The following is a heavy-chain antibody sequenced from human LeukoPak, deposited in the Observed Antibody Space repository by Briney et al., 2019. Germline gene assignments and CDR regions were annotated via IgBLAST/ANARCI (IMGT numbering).Heavy chain of an antibody. Sequence: GGSLRLSCAASGFIFSSYSMNWVRQAPGKGLERVSYISSSGGAIYYANSVKGRFTISRDNAKNSLYLQMNSLRVEDTAVYYCARAQTMVAYPFLYWGQGTLVTVSS. D-gene: IGHD4/OR15-4a*01. CDR3: ARAQTMVAYPFLY. V-gene: IGHV3-48*04. CDR1: GFIFSSYS. CDR2: ISSSGGAI. J-gene: IGHJ4*02.